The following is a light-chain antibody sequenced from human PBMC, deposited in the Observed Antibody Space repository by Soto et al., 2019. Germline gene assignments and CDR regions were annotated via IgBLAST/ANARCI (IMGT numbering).Light chain of an antibody. Sequence: DIQMTQSPSTLSASVGDRVTITCRASQSVNYWLAWYQQKPGKAPNLLIYDASILESGVPSRFSGSGSGTEFTLTISSLQPDDFAAYFCQRYNSYSPTTFGQGTKVDIK. J-gene: IGKJ1*01. CDR3: QRYNSYSPTT. CDR2: DAS. CDR1: QSVNYW. V-gene: IGKV1-5*01.